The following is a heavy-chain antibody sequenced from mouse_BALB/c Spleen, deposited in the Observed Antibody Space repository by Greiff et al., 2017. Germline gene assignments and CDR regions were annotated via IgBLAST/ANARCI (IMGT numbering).Heavy chain of an antibody. D-gene: IGHD4-1*01. J-gene: IGHJ2*01. CDR2: IDPANGNT. Sequence: VHVKQSGAELVKPGASVKLSCTASGFNIKDTYMHWVKQRPEQGLEWIGRIDPANGNTKYDPKFQGKATITADTSSNTAYLQLSSLTSEDTAVYYCANWDDWGQGTTLTVSS. CDR1: GFNIKDTY. V-gene: IGHV14-3*02. CDR3: ANWDD.